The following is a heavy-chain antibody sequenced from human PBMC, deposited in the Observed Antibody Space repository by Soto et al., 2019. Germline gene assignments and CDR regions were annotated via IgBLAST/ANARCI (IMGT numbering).Heavy chain of an antibody. Sequence: PGGSLRLSCAASGFTFDDYAMHWVRQAPGKGLEWVSGISWNSGSIGYADSVKGRFTISRDNAKNSLYLQMNSLRAEDTALYYCAKDMFDYYGSGSYFFDYWGQGTLVTVSS. V-gene: IGHV3-9*01. D-gene: IGHD3-10*01. J-gene: IGHJ4*02. CDR2: ISWNSGSI. CDR1: GFTFDDYA. CDR3: AKDMFDYYGSGSYFFDY.